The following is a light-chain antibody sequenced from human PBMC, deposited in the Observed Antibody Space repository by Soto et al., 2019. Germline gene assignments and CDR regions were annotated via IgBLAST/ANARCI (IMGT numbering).Light chain of an antibody. J-gene: IGLJ1*01. CDR3: SSFTSSRRYV. CDR1: SSDVGGYNY. Sequence: QSVLTQPASVSGSPGQSITISCTGTSSDVGGYNYVSWYQHHPGKAPKLMISGVSGRPSGVSNRFSGSKSGNTASLTISGLQAEDEADYYCSSFTSSRRYVFGTGTKVTVL. CDR2: GVS. V-gene: IGLV2-14*03.